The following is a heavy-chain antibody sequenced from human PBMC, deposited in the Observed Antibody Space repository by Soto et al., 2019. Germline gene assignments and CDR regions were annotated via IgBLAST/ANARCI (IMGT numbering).Heavy chain of an antibody. J-gene: IGHJ4*02. CDR1: GFTFSNFA. CDR2: ITSNGDNT. Sequence: PGGSLRLSCSASGFTFSNFAMHWVRQAPGEGLEYVSGITSNGDNTYHADSVKGRFTISRDNSKNTLYLQMSSLRVEDTAVYYCVKGNQLLRYYFEYWGRGALVTVSS. D-gene: IGHD2-2*01. CDR3: VKGNQLLRYYFEY. V-gene: IGHV3-64D*06.